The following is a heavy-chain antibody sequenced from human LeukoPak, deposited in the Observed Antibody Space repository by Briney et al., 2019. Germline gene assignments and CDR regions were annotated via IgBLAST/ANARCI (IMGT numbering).Heavy chain of an antibody. J-gene: IGHJ4*02. CDR2: IYYSGST. V-gene: IGHV4-31*03. CDR1: GASVSSGDYY. D-gene: IGHD6-13*01. Sequence: SETLSLTCTVSGASVSSGDYYWSWIRQHPGKGLEWIGYIYYSGSTYYNPSLKSRVTISVDTSKNQFSLKLSSVTAADTAVYYCARDRGYSSSWYDYWGQGTLVTVSS. CDR3: ARDRGYSSSWYDY.